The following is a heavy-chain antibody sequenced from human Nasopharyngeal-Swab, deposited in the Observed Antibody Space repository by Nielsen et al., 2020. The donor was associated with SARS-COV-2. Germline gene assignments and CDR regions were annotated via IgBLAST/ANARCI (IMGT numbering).Heavy chain of an antibody. Sequence: GGSLRLSCAASGSTFSSYGMHWVRQAPGKGLEWVAVIWYDGSNKYYADSVKGRFTISRDNSKNTLYLQMNSLRAEDTAVYYCARAIYCSSTSCFGFDYWGQGTLVTVSS. J-gene: IGHJ4*02. CDR3: ARAIYCSSTSCFGFDY. CDR2: IWYDGSNK. D-gene: IGHD2-2*01. CDR1: GSTFSSYG. V-gene: IGHV3-33*08.